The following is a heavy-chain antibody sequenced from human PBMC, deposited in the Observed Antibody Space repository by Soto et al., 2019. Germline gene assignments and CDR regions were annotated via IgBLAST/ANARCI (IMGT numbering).Heavy chain of an antibody. V-gene: IGHV3-33*01. J-gene: IGHJ3*02. D-gene: IGHD4-4*01. CDR3: ARVAKVTYYAFDI. CDR2: IWYDGSNK. Sequence: QVQLVESGGGVVQPGRSLRLSCAASGFTFSSYGMHWVRQAPGKGLEWVAVIWYDGSNKYYADSVKGRFTISRDNSKNTLYLQMNSLRAEDTAVYYCARVAKVTYYAFDIWGQGTMVTVSS. CDR1: GFTFSSYG.